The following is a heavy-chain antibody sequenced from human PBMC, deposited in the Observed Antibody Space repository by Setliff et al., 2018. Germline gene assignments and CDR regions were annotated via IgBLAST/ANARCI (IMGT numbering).Heavy chain of an antibody. CDR3: ARNPDFLQYSFDL. CDR2: INYYGSIFDDGTTYST. D-gene: IGHD5-12*01. Sequence: SETLSLTCTVSGGSISNSTFYWGWIRQPPGRGLEWIGSINYYGSIFDDGTTYSTYYNPSLKSRATISIDTSKSQFSLKLSSMTAADTALYYCARNPDFLQYSFDLWGRGTLVTVSS. CDR1: GGSISNSTFY. J-gene: IGHJ2*01. V-gene: IGHV4-39*07.